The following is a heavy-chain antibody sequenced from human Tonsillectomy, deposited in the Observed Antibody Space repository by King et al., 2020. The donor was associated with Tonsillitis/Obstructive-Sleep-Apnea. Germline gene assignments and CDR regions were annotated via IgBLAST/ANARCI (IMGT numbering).Heavy chain of an antibody. CDR3: SKDQTYYDFWSGSGDY. D-gene: IGHD3-3*01. J-gene: IGHJ4*02. V-gene: IGHV3-23*04. CDR1: GFTFSTYA. Sequence: VQLVESGGGLVQPGGSLRLSCAASGFTFSTYAMSWVRQAPGKGLEWVSAISGSGDSTYYADSVKGRVTISRDNSKNTLYLQMNSLRAEDTAVYYCSKDQTYYDFWSGSGDYWGQGTLVTVSS. CDR2: ISGSGDST.